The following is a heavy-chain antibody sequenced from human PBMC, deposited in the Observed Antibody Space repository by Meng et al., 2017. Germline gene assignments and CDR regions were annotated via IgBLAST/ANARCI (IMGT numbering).Heavy chain of an antibody. D-gene: IGHD3-16*01. J-gene: IGHJ4*02. V-gene: IGHV1-46*01. CDR3: ARGVDYDYVWGSPGDY. Sequence: ASVKVSCKASGYTFTSYYMHWVRQAPGQGLEWMGIINPSGGSTSYAQKFQGRVTMTRGTSTSTVYMELSSLRSEDTAVYYCARGVDYDYVWGSPGDYWGQGTLVTVSS. CDR1: GYTFTSYY. CDR2: INPSGGST.